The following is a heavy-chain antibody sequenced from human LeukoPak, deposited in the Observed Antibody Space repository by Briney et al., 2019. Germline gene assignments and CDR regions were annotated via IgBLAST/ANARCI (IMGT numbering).Heavy chain of an antibody. CDR2: IYYSGSP. V-gene: IGHV4-59*01. D-gene: IGHD5-18*01. CDR3: ACLRSYGPFDY. CDR1: GGSISTYF. Sequence: SETLSLTCTVSGGSISTYFWSWVRQPPGKGLEWIGDIYYSGSPNYNPSLKSRVTISIDTSKNQFALKLTSVTAADTAVYYFACLRSYGPFDYWGQGTLVTVSS. J-gene: IGHJ4*02.